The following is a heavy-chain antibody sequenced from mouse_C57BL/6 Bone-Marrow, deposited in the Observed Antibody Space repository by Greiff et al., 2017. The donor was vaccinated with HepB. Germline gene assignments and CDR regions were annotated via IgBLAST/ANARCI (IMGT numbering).Heavy chain of an antibody. D-gene: IGHD2-3*01. CDR1: YTFTDYYM. V-gene: IGHV1-83*01. Sequence: VQLKESGPELVKPGASVKMSCKASGYTFTDYYMHWVKQKPGKGLEWIGEIYPGSGNTYYNEKFKGKATLTADTSSSTAYMQLSSLTSEDSAVYFCARSFDGRYYFDYWGQGTTLTVSS. CDR2: YPGSGNTY. J-gene: IGHJ2*01. CDR3: RSFDGRYYFDY.